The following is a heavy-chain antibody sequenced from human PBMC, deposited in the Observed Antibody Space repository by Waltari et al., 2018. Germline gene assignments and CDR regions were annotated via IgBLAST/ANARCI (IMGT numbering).Heavy chain of an antibody. CDR3: ARDPWFDS. CDR2: IDSSGST. V-gene: IGHV4-61*09. CDR1: GASAASGNYF. J-gene: IGHJ5*01. Sequence: QVQLQESGPGLVKPSQPLSLPSTVSGASAASGNYFWTWIRQPAGKGLEWIGHIDSSGSTTYNSSLKSRAIISLDTSKNQFSLTLNSVTAADTAVYFCARDPWFDSWGQGTLVIVSS.